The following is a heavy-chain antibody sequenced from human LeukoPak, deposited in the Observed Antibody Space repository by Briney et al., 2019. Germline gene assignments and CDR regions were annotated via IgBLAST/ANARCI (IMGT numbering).Heavy chain of an antibody. CDR1: GGSISSSSYY. V-gene: IGHV4-39*07. CDR3: ARGLGIAAAGTRPNLFDY. D-gene: IGHD6-13*01. CDR2: VYYSGST. Sequence: SETLSLTCTVSGGSISSSSYYWGWIRQPPGKRLEWIGSVYYSGSTYYNPSLKSRVTISVDTSKNQFSLKLSSVTAADTAVYYCARGLGIAAAGTRPNLFDYWGQGTLVTVSS. J-gene: IGHJ4*02.